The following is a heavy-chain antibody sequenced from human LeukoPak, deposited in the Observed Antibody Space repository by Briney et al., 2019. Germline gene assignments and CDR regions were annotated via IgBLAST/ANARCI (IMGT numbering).Heavy chain of an antibody. V-gene: IGHV4-30-4*08. CDR2: IFYSGNT. Sequence: SQTLPLTCTVSGGSISSGDYYWSWIRQPPGKGLEWIGYIFYSGNTYYNPSLKSRVIISVDTSKNQFSLKLSSVTAADTAVYYCARTRVVVLRRATEFDYWGQGTLVTVSS. CDR3: ARTRVVVLRRATEFDY. D-gene: IGHD3-22*01. J-gene: IGHJ4*02. CDR1: GGSISSGDYY.